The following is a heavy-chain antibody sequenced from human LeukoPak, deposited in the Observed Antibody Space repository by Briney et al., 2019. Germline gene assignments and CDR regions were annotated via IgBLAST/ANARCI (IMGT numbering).Heavy chain of an antibody. CDR2: IIPIFGTA. V-gene: IGHV1-69*06. Sequence: SVKVSCKASGYTFTSYGLSWVRQAPGQGLEWMGGIIPIFGTANYAQKFQSRVTIIADKSTSTAYMELSSLRSEDTAVYYCARVPTGYYDSSGYYFRWFDPWGQGTLVTVSS. CDR3: ARVPTGYYDSSGYYFRWFDP. D-gene: IGHD3-22*01. J-gene: IGHJ5*02. CDR1: GYTFTSYG.